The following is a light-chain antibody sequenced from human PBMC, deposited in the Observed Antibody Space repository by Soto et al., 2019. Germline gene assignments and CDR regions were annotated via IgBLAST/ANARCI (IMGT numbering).Light chain of an antibody. Sequence: QYVLTQPPSVSAAPRQKVTISCSGNSSNIENNYVSWYQQLPGTAPKLLIYENNRRPLGIPDRFTGSKSGTSATPGITGLQTGDEADYYCGTWDSSLSGFVFGTGTKVTVL. CDR2: ENN. CDR3: GTWDSSLSGFV. V-gene: IGLV1-51*02. J-gene: IGLJ1*01. CDR1: SSNIENNY.